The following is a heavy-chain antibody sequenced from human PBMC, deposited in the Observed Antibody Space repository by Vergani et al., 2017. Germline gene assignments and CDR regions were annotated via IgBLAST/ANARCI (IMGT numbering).Heavy chain of an antibody. CDR2: INPSGGSK. J-gene: IGHJ3*02. Sequence: QVQLVQSGAEVKKPGASVKVSCKASGYTFTSYYMHWVRQAPGQGLEWMGIINPSGGSKSYAQKFQGRVTMTRDTSTSTVYMELSSLRSEDTAVYYCAREGIGDDAFDIWGQGTMVTVSS. CDR1: GYTFTSYY. CDR3: AREGIGDDAFDI. V-gene: IGHV1-46*03. D-gene: IGHD2-15*01.